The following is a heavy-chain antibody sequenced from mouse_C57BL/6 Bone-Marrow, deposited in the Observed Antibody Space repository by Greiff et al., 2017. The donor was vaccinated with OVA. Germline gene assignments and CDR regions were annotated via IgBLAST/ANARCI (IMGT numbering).Heavy chain of an antibody. CDR1: GYTFTDYY. J-gene: IGHJ2*01. CDR3: ARKGIFCFDY. V-gene: IGHV1-76*01. Sequence: QVQLQQSGAELVRPGASVKLSCKASGYTFTDYYINWVKQRPGQGLEWIARIYPGSGNTYYNEKFKGKATLTAEKSSSTAYMQLSSLTSEDSAVYFCARKGIFCFDYWGQGTTLTVSS. CDR2: IYPGSGNT.